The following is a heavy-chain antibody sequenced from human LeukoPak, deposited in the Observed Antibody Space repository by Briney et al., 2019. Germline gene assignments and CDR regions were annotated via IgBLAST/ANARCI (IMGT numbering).Heavy chain of an antibody. CDR2: ISYDGSNK. CDR1: GFTFSSYG. CDR3: LCLGGLSLSHTINWFDP. Sequence: GGSLRLSCAASGFTFSSYGMHWVRQAPGKGLEWVAVISYDGSNKYYADSVKGRFTISRDNAKNTLYLQMNSLRAEDTAVYYCLCLGGLSLSHTINWFDPWGQGTLVTVSS. D-gene: IGHD3-16*02. V-gene: IGHV3-30*03. J-gene: IGHJ5*02.